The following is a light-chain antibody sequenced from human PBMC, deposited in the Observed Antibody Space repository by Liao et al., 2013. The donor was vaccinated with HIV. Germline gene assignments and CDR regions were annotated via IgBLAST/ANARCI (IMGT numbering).Light chain of an antibody. J-gene: IGLJ3*02. CDR1: DIGSKS. CDR3: QSADSSGTCPV. V-gene: IGLV3-21*01. CDR2: YDS. Sequence: SYVLSQPPSVSVAPGKTAKITCGGDDIGSKSVHWYQQKPGQAPGLVIFYDSDRPSGIPERFSGSSSGTTVTLTISGVQAEDEADYYCQSADSSGTCPVFGGGTKLTVL.